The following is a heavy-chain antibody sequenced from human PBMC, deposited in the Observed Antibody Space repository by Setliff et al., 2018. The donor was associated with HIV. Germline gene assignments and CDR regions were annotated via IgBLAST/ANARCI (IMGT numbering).Heavy chain of an antibody. D-gene: IGHD6-19*01. V-gene: IGHV4-4*07. Sequence: SETLSLTCTVSDGSISSYYWSWIRQPAGEGLEWIGRIYTSGSTNYNPSFKSRLTMSLDPSKNQFSLKLRSVTAADTAVYFCARDCSSGWSSDWFDTWGQGILVTVSS. CDR1: DGSISSYY. CDR2: IYTSGST. CDR3: ARDCSSGWSSDWFDT. J-gene: IGHJ5*02.